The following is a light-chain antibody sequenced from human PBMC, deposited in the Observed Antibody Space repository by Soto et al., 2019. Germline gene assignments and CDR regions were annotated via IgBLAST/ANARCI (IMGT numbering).Light chain of an antibody. CDR2: GGS. CDR1: QSVSSN. V-gene: IGKV3-15*01. Sequence: EIVMTQSPATLSVSPGERATLSCWASQSVSSNLAWYQQKPGQAPRLLIYGGSTRATGIPARFSGSGSGTEFTLTISGLQSEDFAVYYCQHYNNWSAFGQGTRLE. J-gene: IGKJ5*01. CDR3: QHYNNWSA.